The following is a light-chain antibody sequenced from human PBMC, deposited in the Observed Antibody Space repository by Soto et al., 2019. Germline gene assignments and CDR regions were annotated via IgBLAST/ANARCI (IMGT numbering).Light chain of an antibody. CDR1: SSDVGGYNY. CDR3: CSYAFSDYV. J-gene: IGLJ1*01. CDR2: DVS. V-gene: IGLV2-11*01. Sequence: QSALTQPRSVSGSPGQSVTLSCTGTSSDVGGYNYVSWYPQHPGKAPKLMIYDVSKRPSGVPYRFSGSKSCNTASLTISGLQADDEADYYCCSYAFSDYVFGTGTKVTVL.